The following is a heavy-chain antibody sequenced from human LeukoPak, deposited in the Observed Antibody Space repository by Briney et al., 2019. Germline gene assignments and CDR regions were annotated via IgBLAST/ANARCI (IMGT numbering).Heavy chain of an antibody. CDR3: ARATYYYDSSGYYSDWFGP. D-gene: IGHD3-22*01. Sequence: GGSLRLSCAASGFTVSSNYMSWVRQAPGKGLEWVSVIYSGGSTYYADSVKGRFTISRDNSKNTLYLQMNSLRAEDTAVYYCARATYYYDSSGYYSDWFGPWGQGTLVTVSS. J-gene: IGHJ5*02. V-gene: IGHV3-66*02. CDR1: GFTVSSNY. CDR2: IYSGGST.